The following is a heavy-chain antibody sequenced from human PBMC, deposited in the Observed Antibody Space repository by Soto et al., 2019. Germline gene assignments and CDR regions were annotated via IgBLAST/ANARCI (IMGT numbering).Heavy chain of an antibody. V-gene: IGHV1-8*01. J-gene: IGHJ5*02. CDR2: MNPNTGNT. D-gene: IGHD2-15*01. Sequence: QVQLVQSGAEVKKPGASVRVSCKASGYTFTSSDVYWVRQATGQGLELMGWMNPNTGNTGYARKFQGRVTMTRNTPISTAYMELSSLRSEDTAVYYCARGSNHCSGGSCYSDWFDPWGQGAPVTVSS. CDR1: GYTFTSSD. CDR3: ARGSNHCSGGSCYSDWFDP.